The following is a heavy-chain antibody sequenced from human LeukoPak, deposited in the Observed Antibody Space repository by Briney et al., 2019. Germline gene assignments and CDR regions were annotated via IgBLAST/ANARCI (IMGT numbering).Heavy chain of an antibody. Sequence: ASETLSLTCTVSGGSISSYYWSWIRQPPGKGLEWIGYIYYSGSTNYNPFLKSRVTISVDTSKNQFSLKLSSVTAADTAVYYCARDTPGSNYFDYWGQGTLVTVSS. CDR1: GGSISSYY. CDR2: IYYSGST. J-gene: IGHJ4*02. D-gene: IGHD1-14*01. CDR3: ARDTPGSNYFDY. V-gene: IGHV4-59*12.